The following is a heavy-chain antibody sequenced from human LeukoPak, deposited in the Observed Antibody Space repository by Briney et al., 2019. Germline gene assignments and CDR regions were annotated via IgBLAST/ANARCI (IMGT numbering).Heavy chain of an antibody. Sequence: PGGSLRLSCAASGFTFSTTWMNWVRQAPGKGLEWVAVTSNAGSIENYADSVKGRFTISRDNSKNTLYLQMNSLRAEDTAVYYCAKDSSVYYIRSFFDYWGQGTLVTVSS. CDR1: GFTFSTTW. CDR2: TSNAGSIE. J-gene: IGHJ4*02. D-gene: IGHD3-22*01. V-gene: IGHV3-30*18. CDR3: AKDSSVYYIRSFFDY.